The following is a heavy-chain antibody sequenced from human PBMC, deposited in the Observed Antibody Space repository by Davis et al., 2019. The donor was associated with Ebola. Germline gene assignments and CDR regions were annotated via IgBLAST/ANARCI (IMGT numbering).Heavy chain of an antibody. Sequence: SLTLSCAASAFPFTSYSMNWVRQAPGNGLEWVSSISSSSSYIYYADSVKGRFTISRDNAKNSLYLQMNSLRAEDTAVYYCAKDHSLFRGGFDYWGQGTLVTVSS. D-gene: IGHD5/OR15-5a*01. CDR2: ISSSSSYI. J-gene: IGHJ4*02. CDR3: AKDHSLFRGGFDY. CDR1: AFPFTSYS. V-gene: IGHV3-21*01.